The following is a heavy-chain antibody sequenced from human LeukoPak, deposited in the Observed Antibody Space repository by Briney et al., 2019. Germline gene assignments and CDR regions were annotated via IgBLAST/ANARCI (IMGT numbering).Heavy chain of an antibody. CDR1: GFTVSSNY. CDR2: IYSGGST. Sequence: GGSLRLSCAASGFTVSSNYMSWVRQAPGKGLEWVSVIYSGGSTHYADSVKGRFTISRGNSKNTLYLQMNSLRAEDTAVYYCAGMVRGATDYWGQGTLVTVSS. CDR3: AGMVRGATDY. D-gene: IGHD3-10*01. J-gene: IGHJ4*02. V-gene: IGHV3-66*01.